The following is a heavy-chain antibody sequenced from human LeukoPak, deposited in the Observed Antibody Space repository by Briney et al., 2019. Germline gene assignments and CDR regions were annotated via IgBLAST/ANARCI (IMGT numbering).Heavy chain of an antibody. D-gene: IGHD3-9*01. CDR1: GYTFTSYA. Sequence: ASVKVSCKASGYTFTSYAMHWVRQAPGQRLEWMGWINAGNGNTKYSQKFQGRVTITRDTSASTAYMELSSLRSEDTAVYYCARGSGIYDILTGLDYWGQGTLVTVSS. CDR2: INAGNGNT. CDR3: ARGSGIYDILTGLDY. V-gene: IGHV1-3*01. J-gene: IGHJ4*02.